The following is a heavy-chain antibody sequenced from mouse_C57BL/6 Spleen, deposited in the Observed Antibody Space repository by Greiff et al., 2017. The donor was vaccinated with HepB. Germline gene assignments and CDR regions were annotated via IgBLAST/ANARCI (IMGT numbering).Heavy chain of an antibody. CDR3: TTFRFCYYAVDY. CDR1: GYTFTDYE. V-gene: IGHV1-15*01. Sequence: VQLQQSGAELVRPGASVTLSCKASGYTFTDYEMHWVKQTPVNGLEWIGAIDPETGGPAYNQKFTGKVILTADKASITAYMELRSLTSEASAVYCCTTFRFCYYAVDYWGQGTSVTVSS. CDR2: IDPETGGP. J-gene: IGHJ4*01.